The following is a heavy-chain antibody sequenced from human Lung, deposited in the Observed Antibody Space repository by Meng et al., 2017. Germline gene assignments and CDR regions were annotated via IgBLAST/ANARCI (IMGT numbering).Heavy chain of an antibody. Sequence: GSVWKWPWASVKVSCRASGYTFTSDAMNWFRQYPGQWLGRMGGINPNSGNPTYAQGFTGRFVVSLNTSVSTAYLQFSSLKAEDTAVYYGASGWFGELFGDFDLWGRGTLVTVSS. D-gene: IGHD3-10*01. CDR3: ASGWFGELFGDFDL. CDR2: INPNSGNP. CDR1: GYTFTSDA. V-gene: IGHV7-4-1*02. J-gene: IGHJ2*01.